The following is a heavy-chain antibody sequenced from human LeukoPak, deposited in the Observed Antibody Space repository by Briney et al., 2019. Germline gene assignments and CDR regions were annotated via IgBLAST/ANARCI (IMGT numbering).Heavy chain of an antibody. CDR2: ISYDGSNK. V-gene: IGHV3-30*18. CDR1: GFTFSSYG. Sequence: GGSLRLSCAASGFTFSSYGMHWVRQAPGKGLEWVAVISYDGSNKYYADSVKGRFTISRDNSKNTLYLQMNSLRAEDTAVYYCAKGAKSITMVRGVINWGQGTLVTVSS. J-gene: IGHJ4*02. D-gene: IGHD3-10*01. CDR3: AKGAKSITMVRGVIN.